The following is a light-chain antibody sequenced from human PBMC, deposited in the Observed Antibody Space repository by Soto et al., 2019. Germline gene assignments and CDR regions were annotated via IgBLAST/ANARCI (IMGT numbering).Light chain of an antibody. CDR3: QSYDSSLPGSV. J-gene: IGLJ3*02. Sequence: QSVLTQPPSVSGAPGQRVTISCTGSSSNIGAGYDVHWYQQLPGTAPKLLIYGNSNRPSGVPDRFSGSKSGASASLAITGLHAEAEADYYRQSYDSSLPGSVFGGGTNVTVL. CDR1: SSNIGAGYD. V-gene: IGLV1-40*01. CDR2: GNS.